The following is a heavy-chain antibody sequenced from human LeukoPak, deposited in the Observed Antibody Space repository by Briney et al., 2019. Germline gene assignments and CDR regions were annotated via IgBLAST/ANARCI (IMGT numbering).Heavy chain of an antibody. Sequence: SETLSLTCAVSGGSISSGGYSWSWIRQPPGKGLEWIGYIYHSGSTYYNPSLKSRVTISVDRSKNQFSLKLSSVTAADTAVYYCAARGYSYGVDYWGQGTLVTVSS. J-gene: IGHJ4*02. CDR3: AARGYSYGVDY. D-gene: IGHD5-18*01. V-gene: IGHV4-30-2*01. CDR2: IYHSGST. CDR1: GGSISSGGYS.